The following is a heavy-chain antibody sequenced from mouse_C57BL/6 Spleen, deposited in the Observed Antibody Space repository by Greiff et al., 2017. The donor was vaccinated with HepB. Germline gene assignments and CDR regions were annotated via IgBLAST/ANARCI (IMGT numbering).Heavy chain of an antibody. Sequence: EVQLVESGGGLVKPGGSLKLSCAASGFTFSDYGMHWVRQAPEKGLEWVSYISSGSSTIYYADTVKGRYTISRDNAKNNLFLQMTSLRSEDTAMYYCAILLMAFWGQGTLVTVSA. D-gene: IGHD1-1*01. V-gene: IGHV5-17*01. CDR1: GFTFSDYG. J-gene: IGHJ3*01. CDR3: AILLMAF. CDR2: ISSGSSTI.